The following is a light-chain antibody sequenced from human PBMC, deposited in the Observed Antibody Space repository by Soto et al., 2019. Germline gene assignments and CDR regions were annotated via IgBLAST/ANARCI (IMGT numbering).Light chain of an antibody. CDR2: GAS. Sequence: EIVLTQSPVTLSLSPGARATLSCRASQSVSSSYLACYQQKPGQAPRLLIYGASSRATGIPDRFSGSGSGTDFTHTISRLEPEDFAVYYCQQYGSSPRTFGQGTKVDIK. CDR1: QSVSSSY. V-gene: IGKV3-20*01. J-gene: IGKJ1*01. CDR3: QQYGSSPRT.